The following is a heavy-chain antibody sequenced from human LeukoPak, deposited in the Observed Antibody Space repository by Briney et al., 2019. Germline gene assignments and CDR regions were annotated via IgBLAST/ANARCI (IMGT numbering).Heavy chain of an antibody. Sequence: GGSLKISCKGSGYSFTTYCIGWVRQMPGKGLEWMGIICPGDSDTRYSPSLQGQVTISADKSISTAYLQWSSLKASDTAMYYCARAGFSRSYNDGAYWGQGTLVTVSS. D-gene: IGHD6-13*01. J-gene: IGHJ4*02. V-gene: IGHV5-51*01. CDR2: ICPGDSDT. CDR3: ARAGFSRSYNDGAY. CDR1: GYSFTTYC.